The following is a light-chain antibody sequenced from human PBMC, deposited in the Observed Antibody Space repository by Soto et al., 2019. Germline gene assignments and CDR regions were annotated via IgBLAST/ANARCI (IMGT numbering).Light chain of an antibody. J-gene: IGKJ1*01. Sequence: DIQMTQSPSTLSASVGDRVTITCRASQSIGNWLAWYQQKPGKAPKVLIYKASSLESGVPSRFSGSGSGTEFTLTISSLQPDDFATYYCQQYNSYSGTFGQGTKVEIK. CDR2: KAS. CDR3: QQYNSYSGT. V-gene: IGKV1-5*03. CDR1: QSIGNW.